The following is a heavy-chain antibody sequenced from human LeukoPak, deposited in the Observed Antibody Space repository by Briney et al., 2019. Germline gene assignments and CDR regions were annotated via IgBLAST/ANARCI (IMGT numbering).Heavy chain of an antibody. V-gene: IGHV3-30*02. D-gene: IGHD2-15*01. CDR2: IAYDGTSK. CDR3: WVPTFPNCSGGSCYPYYYYYMDV. Sequence: GGSLRLSCAVSGFSLSDYGIHWVRQAPGKGLEWVAFIAYDGTSKFYADSVKGRFTISRDNSKNTLYLQMNSLRAEDTAVYYCWVPTFPNCSGGSCYPYYYYYMDVWGKGTTVTISS. CDR1: GFSLSDYG. J-gene: IGHJ6*03.